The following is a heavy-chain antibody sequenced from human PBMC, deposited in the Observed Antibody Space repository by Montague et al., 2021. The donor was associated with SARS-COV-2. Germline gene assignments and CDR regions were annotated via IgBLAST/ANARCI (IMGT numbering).Heavy chain of an antibody. Sequence: SRRLSCAASGFTFDDYAMHWIRQAPGKGLEWVSLISGDGGSTYYADSVKGRFTISRDNSKNSLYLQMNSLRTEDTALYYCAKGIRYRVYYYYHGMDVWGQGTTVTVSS. CDR3: AKGIRYRVYYYYHGMDV. CDR1: GFTFDDYA. J-gene: IGHJ6*02. CDR2: ISGDGGST. D-gene: IGHD1-14*01. V-gene: IGHV3-43*02.